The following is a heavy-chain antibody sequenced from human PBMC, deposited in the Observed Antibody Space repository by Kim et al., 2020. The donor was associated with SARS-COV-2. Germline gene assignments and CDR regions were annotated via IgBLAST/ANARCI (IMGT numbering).Heavy chain of an antibody. CDR2: IRTETYRGTT. V-gene: IGHV3-49*03. CDR1: GFNFGDYP. D-gene: IGHD3-16*02. CDR3: ARDRSSSVIADV. Sequence: GGSLRLSCSASGFNFGDYPVAWYRQAPGQRLEWIGFIRTETYRGTTRYAASVEGRFTISRDDSNSIAYLHMDSLKLEDTAVYYCARDRSSSVIADVWGQGTTVTASS. J-gene: IGHJ6*02.